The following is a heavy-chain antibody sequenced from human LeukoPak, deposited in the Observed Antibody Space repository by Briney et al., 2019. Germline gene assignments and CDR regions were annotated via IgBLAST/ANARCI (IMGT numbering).Heavy chain of an antibody. CDR1: GFTFSNYA. CDR2: ISGSASST. CDR3: AMKAVPRPRLHDAFDF. D-gene: IGHD5-24*01. J-gene: IGHJ3*01. V-gene: IGHV3-23*01. Sequence: GGSLRLSCAPSGFTFSNYAMSWVRQAPGKGLKGVSPISGSASSTYHADSVKGRFTNSRDNSKNTLYLQMNSLRADDTAVYYCAMKAVPRPRLHDAFDFWGQGTVVSVSS.